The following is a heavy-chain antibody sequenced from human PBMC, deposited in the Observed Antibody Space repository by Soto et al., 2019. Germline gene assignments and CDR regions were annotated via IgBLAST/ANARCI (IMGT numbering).Heavy chain of an antibody. CDR3: ARYQLKGMDV. CDR1: GFTFSSYA. D-gene: IGHD2-2*01. CDR2: ISGSGGST. Sequence: EVQLLESGGGLVQPGGSLRLSCAASGFTFSSYAMSWVRQAPGKGLEWVSAISGSGGSTYYADSVKGRFTISRDNSKHTLYLQMNSLRAEDTAVYYFARYQLKGMDVWGQGTTVTVSS. V-gene: IGHV3-23*01. J-gene: IGHJ6*02.